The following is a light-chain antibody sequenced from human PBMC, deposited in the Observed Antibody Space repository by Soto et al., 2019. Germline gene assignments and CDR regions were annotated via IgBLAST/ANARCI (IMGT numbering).Light chain of an antibody. CDR1: QSVLYSSNNKNY. CDR3: QQYYTKPLT. Sequence: DIVMTQSPDSLAVSLGERATINCRSSQSVLYSSNNKNYLAWYQQKAGQPPKLLIYWASIRESGVPDRFSGSGSGTDFTLTISGLQAEDVALYYCQQYYTKPLTFGGGTRLEI. V-gene: IGKV4-1*01. CDR2: WAS. J-gene: IGKJ4*01.